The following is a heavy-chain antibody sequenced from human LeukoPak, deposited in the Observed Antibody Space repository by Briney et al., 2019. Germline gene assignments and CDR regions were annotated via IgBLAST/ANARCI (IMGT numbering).Heavy chain of an antibody. CDR3: ANYISRIHFDY. CDR2: ISDSGDGT. J-gene: IGHJ4*02. D-gene: IGHD2-2*02. CDR1: GFTFRTYA. Sequence: GGSLRLSCAASGFTFRTYAMSWVRQAPGKGLEWVSGISDSGDGTYYAESVKGRFTISRDNSKNTVFLQMNSLRVEDTAAYYCANYISRIHFDYWGQGTLVTVSS. V-gene: IGHV3-23*01.